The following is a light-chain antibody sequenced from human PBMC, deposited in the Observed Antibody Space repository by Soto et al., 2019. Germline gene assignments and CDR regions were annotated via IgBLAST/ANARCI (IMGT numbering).Light chain of an antibody. J-gene: IGKJ1*01. CDR1: QTFSSW. CDR2: KAS. V-gene: IGKV1-5*03. CDR3: QLYNSYSEA. Sequence: DIQMTKSPSTLSGNVGDRVTITCRASQTFSSWLAWYQQKPGKAPKLLIYKASTLKSGVPSRFSGSGSGTEITLTISSLQPDDFATYYCQLYNSYSEAFGQGSKVDI.